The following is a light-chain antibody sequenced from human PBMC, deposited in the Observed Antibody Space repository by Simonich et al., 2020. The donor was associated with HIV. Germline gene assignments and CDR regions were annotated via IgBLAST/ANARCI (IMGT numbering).Light chain of an antibody. CDR1: QGVLYTSNNMNY. J-gene: IGKJ2*01. CDR2: WAS. V-gene: IGKV4-1*01. CDR3: QQYYTTPYT. Sequence: DIVMTQSPDSLAVSLGERATINCKSSQGVLYTSNNMNYLAWYQQKAGQPPKLLIYWASTRESWVPDRFSGSGSGTDFTRTISSLQAEDVAVYYCQQYYTTPYTFGQGTKLEIK.